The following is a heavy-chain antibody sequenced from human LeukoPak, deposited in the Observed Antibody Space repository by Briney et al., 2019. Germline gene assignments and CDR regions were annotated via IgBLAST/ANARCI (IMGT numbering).Heavy chain of an antibody. J-gene: IGHJ5*02. CDR2: INWNGGST. V-gene: IGHV3-20*04. D-gene: IGHD3-3*01. CDR3: TTEARVNYDFWSGYSWFDP. Sequence: AGGSLRLSCAASGFTFDDYGMSWVRQAPGKGLEWASGINWNGGSTGYADSVKGRFTISRDNAKNSLYLQMNSLKTEDTAVYYCTTEARVNYDFWSGYSWFDPWGQGTLVTVSS. CDR1: GFTFDDYG.